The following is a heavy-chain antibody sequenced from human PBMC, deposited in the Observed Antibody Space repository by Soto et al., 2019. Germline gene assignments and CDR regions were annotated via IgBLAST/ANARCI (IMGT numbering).Heavy chain of an antibody. J-gene: IGHJ6*02. D-gene: IGHD2-2*01. CDR3: AKDLVVPAAMDYYYGMDV. CDR2: ISGSGGST. V-gene: IGHV3-23*01. Sequence: GGSLRLACAASGFTFSSYAMSWVRQAPGKGQERVSAISGSGGSTYYADSVKGRFTISRDNSKNTLYLQMNSLRAEDTAVYYCAKDLVVPAAMDYYYGMDVWGQGTTVTVSS. CDR1: GFTFSSYA.